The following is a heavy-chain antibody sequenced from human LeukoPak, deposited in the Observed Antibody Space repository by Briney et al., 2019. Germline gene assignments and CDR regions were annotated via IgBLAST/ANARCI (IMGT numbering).Heavy chain of an antibody. CDR1: GGTFSSYA. J-gene: IGHJ3*02. CDR2: IIPILGIA. V-gene: IGHV1-69*04. Sequence: GASVKVSCKASGGTFSSYAISWVRQAPGQGLEWMGRIIPILGIANYAQKFQGRVTITADESTSTAYMELSSLRSEDTAVYYCARDRTVTTSGDAFDIWGQGTMVTVSS. D-gene: IGHD4-11*01. CDR3: ARDRTVTTSGDAFDI.